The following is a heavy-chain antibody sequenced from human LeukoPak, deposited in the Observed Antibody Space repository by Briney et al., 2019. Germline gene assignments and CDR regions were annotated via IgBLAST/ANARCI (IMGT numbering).Heavy chain of an antibody. J-gene: IGHJ4*02. CDR1: GFTFSSYE. V-gene: IGHV3-48*03. D-gene: IGHD6-19*01. Sequence: GGSLRLSCAASGFTFSSYEMNWVRQAPGKGLGWVSYISSSGSTIYYADSVKGRFTISRDNAKNSLYLQMNSLRAEDTAVYYCARDSGSGWLCQFDYWGQGTLVTVSS. CDR2: ISSSGSTI. CDR3: ARDSGSGWLCQFDY.